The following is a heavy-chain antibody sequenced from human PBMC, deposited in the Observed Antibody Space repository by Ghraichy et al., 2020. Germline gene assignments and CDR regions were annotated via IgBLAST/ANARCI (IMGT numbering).Heavy chain of an antibody. CDR2: IRSKANSYAT. J-gene: IGHJ4*02. CDR3: TRPGYCSSTSCYEGY. CDR1: GFTFSGSA. V-gene: IGHV3-73*01. Sequence: GGSLRLSCAASGFTFSGSAMHWVRQASGKGLEWVGRIRSKANSYATAYAASVKGRFTISRDDSKNTAYLQMNSLKTEDPAVYYCTRPGYCSSTSCYEGYWGQGTLVTVSS. D-gene: IGHD2-2*03.